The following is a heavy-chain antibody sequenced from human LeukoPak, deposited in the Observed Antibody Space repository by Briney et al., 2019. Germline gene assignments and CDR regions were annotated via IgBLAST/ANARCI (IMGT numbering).Heavy chain of an antibody. CDR2: ISGSSGST. Sequence: GGSLRLSCAASGFTFSSYAMSWVRQAPGKGLEWASAISGSSGSTYYADSVKGRFTISRDNSKNTLYLQMNSLRAEDTAVYYCAKDHLGAPPSEYFQHWGQGTLVTVSS. J-gene: IGHJ1*01. CDR3: AKDHLGAPPSEYFQH. CDR1: GFTFSSYA. V-gene: IGHV3-23*01. D-gene: IGHD1-26*01.